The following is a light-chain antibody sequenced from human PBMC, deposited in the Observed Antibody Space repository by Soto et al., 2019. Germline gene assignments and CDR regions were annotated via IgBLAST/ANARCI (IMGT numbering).Light chain of an antibody. J-gene: IGKJ1*01. CDR1: QSVRSRY. CDR3: QQYGSSPWT. Sequence: EIVLTQSPGTLSLSPGERATLSCRASQSVRSRYLAWYQQKPAQTPRLLIYGASSRATDIPDRFSGSGSGTDLTLTISRLEPEDFAVYYCQQYGSSPWTFGQWTKVEIK. CDR2: GAS. V-gene: IGKV3-20*01.